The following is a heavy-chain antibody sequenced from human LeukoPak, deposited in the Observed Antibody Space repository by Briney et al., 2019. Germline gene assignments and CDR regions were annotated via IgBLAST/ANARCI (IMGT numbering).Heavy chain of an antibody. CDR2: INHSGST. CDR1: GGSFSGYY. Sequence: PSETLSLTCAVYGGSFSGYYWSWIRQPPGKGLEWIGEINHSGSTNYNPSLKSRVTISVDTSKNQFSLKLSSVTAADTAVYYCARHSGMVRGVIRLRRDYYFDYWGQGTLVTVSS. CDR3: ARHSGMVRGVIRLRRDYYFDY. D-gene: IGHD3-10*01. V-gene: IGHV4-34*01. J-gene: IGHJ4*02.